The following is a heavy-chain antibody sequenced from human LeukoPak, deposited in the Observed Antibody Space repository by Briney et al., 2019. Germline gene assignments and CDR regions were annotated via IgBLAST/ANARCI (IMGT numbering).Heavy chain of an antibody. CDR2: FDPEDGET. CDR1: GYTLTELS. D-gene: IGHD2-15*01. Sequence: ASVKVSCKVSGYTLTELSMHWVRQAPGKGLEWMGGFDPEDGETIYARKFQGRVTMTEDTSTDTAYMELSSLRSEDTAVYYCARSSWCSGGSCYLFDYWGQGTLVTVSS. CDR3: ARSSWCSGGSCYLFDY. V-gene: IGHV1-24*01. J-gene: IGHJ4*02.